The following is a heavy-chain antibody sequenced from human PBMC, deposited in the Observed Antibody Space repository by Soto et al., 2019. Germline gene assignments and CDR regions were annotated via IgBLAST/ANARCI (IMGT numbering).Heavy chain of an antibody. Sequence: EVQLVESGGGLVQPGGSLRLSCVASGFTFSNYWMYWVRQAPGEGLVWVSRINNDGSVSSYADSVKGRLTISRDNVKNTLYLQMDSLRAEDTAVYYWARGDCVGATCYSLAGSFYYYMDVWGKGTTVTVFS. J-gene: IGHJ6*03. D-gene: IGHD2-15*01. V-gene: IGHV3-74*01. CDR3: ARGDCVGATCYSLAGSFYYYMDV. CDR2: INNDGSVS. CDR1: GFTFSNYW.